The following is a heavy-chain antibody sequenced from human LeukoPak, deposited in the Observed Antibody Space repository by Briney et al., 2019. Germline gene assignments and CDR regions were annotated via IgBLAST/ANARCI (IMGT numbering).Heavy chain of an antibody. J-gene: IGHJ6*02. D-gene: IGHD2-15*01. V-gene: IGHV3-53*01. Sequence: GGSLRLSCAASGFTVSSNYMSWVRQAPGKGLEWVSVIYSGGSTYYADSVKGRFTISRDNSKNTLYLQMNSLRAEDTAVYYCARGLGYCSGGSCYNYYYYGMDVWGQGTTVTVSS. CDR1: GFTVSSNY. CDR2: IYSGGST. CDR3: ARGLGYCSGGSCYNYYYYGMDV.